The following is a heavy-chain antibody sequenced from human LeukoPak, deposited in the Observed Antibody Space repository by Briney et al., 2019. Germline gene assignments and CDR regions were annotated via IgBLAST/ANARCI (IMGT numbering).Heavy chain of an antibody. Sequence: LSLTCTVSGYSIYSGYYWVWIRQAPGKGLEWISSISGTGSTIYYADSVTGRFTSSRDNAKNSLYLQMNSLRAEDTAVYYCARGGYILTANWFDPWGQGTLVTVSS. CDR1: GYSIYSGYY. V-gene: IGHV3-11*01. D-gene: IGHD3-9*01. CDR3: ARGGYILTANWFDP. J-gene: IGHJ5*02. CDR2: ISGTGSTI.